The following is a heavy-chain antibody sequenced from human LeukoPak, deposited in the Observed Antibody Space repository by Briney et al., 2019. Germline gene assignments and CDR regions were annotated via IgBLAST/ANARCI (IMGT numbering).Heavy chain of an antibody. J-gene: IGHJ4*02. CDR3: ARGKRAGPQLMDY. CDR2: IYYSGST. CDR1: GGSISSYY. D-gene: IGHD2-8*01. Sequence: SETLSLTCTVSGGSISSYYWSWIRQPPGKGREWIGYIYYSGSTNYNPSLKSRVTISVDTSKNQFSLKLSSVTAADTAVYYCARGKRAGPQLMDYWGQGTLVTVSS. V-gene: IGHV4-59*01.